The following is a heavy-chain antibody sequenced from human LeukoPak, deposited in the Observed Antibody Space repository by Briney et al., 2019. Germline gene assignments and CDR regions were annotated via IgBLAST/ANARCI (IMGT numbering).Heavy chain of an antibody. Sequence: GGSLRLSWAASGFTVSSNYMSWVRQAPGKGLEWVSVIYSGGSTYYADSVKGRFTISRDNSKNTLYLQMNSLRAEDTAVYYCARDGARRGYSYASWGQGTLVTVSS. CDR3: ARDGARRGYSYAS. J-gene: IGHJ4*02. V-gene: IGHV3-66*02. CDR2: IYSGGST. D-gene: IGHD5-18*01. CDR1: GFTVSSNY.